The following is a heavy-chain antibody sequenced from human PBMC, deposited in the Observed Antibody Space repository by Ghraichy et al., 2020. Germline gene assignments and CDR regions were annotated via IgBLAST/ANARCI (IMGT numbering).Heavy chain of an antibody. J-gene: IGHJ4*02. V-gene: IGHV3-23*01. CDR3: AKAPFASGWYLHYFDY. CDR1: GFTFSSYA. Sequence: GGSLRLSCAASGFTFSSYAMSWVRQAPGKGLEWVSAISGSGGSTYYADSVKGRFTISRDNSKNTLYLQMNSLRAEDTAVYYCAKAPFASGWYLHYFDYWGQGTLVTVSS. D-gene: IGHD6-19*01. CDR2: ISGSGGST.